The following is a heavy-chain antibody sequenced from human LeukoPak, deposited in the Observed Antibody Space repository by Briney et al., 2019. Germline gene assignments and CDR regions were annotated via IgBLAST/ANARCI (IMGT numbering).Heavy chain of an antibody. Sequence: GGSLRLSCAASGSTFSNYWMTWVRQAPGKGLEWVANINRDGSERYYVDSVKGRFTISRDDAKSSLYLQMNSLRAEDTAVYYCARRNAMDVWGQGTTVTVFS. V-gene: IGHV3-7*03. CDR2: INRDGSER. J-gene: IGHJ6*02. CDR3: ARRNAMDV. CDR1: GSTFSNYW.